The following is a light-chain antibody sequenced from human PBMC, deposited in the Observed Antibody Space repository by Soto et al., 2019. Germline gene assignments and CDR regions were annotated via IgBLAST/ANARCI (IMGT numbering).Light chain of an antibody. CDR1: QDIDNH. J-gene: IGKJ2*01. CDR2: DAS. V-gene: IGKV1-33*01. CDR3: QHFHTLPYT. Sequence: PMTQSPSSLSASVGDRVTITCQASQDIDNHLNWFQQKPGKAPKLLIYDASNLQTGVSSRFSGSGSGTHFTFTISSLHPEDIATYYCQHFHTLPYTFGLGTKLEIK.